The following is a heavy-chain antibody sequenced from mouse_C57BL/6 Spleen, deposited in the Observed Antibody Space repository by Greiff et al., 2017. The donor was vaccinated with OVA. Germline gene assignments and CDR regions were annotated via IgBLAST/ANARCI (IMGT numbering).Heavy chain of an antibody. CDR1: GYTFTDYE. V-gene: IGHV1-15*01. J-gene: IGHJ2*01. D-gene: IGHD3-2*02. CDR2: IDPETGGT. Sequence: VQLQQSGAELVRPGASVTLSCKASGYTFTDYEMHWVKQTPVHGLEWIGAIDPETGGTAYNQKFKGKAILTADTSSSTAYMELRSLTSEDSAVYYCTRSHSSGYDFDYWGKGTTLTVSS. CDR3: TRSHSSGYDFDY.